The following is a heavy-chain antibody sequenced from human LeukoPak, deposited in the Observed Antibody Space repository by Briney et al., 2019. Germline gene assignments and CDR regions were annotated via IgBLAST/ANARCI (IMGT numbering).Heavy chain of an antibody. D-gene: IGHD1-14*01. CDR3: AINLPANRRFQH. V-gene: IGHV1-8*01. J-gene: IGHJ1*01. Sequence: ASVKVSCKASGYTFTSYDINWVRLATGQGREWMGWMNPNSGNTGYAQKFQGRVTMTRNTSISTAYMELSNVRSEDTAMYYCAINLPANRRFQHWGQGTLVTVSS. CDR1: GYTFTSYD. CDR2: MNPNSGNT.